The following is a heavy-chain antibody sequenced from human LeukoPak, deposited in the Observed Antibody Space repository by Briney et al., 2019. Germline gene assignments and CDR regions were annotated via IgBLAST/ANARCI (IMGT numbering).Heavy chain of an antibody. Sequence: PGGSLRLSCAASGFTFDDYAMHWVRQAPGKGLEWVSGISWNSGSIGYADSVKGRFTISRDNAKNSLYLQMNSLRAEDTAVYYCARDSTGYGYEEWSWGQGTLVTVSS. D-gene: IGHD5-18*01. CDR3: ARDSTGYGYEEWS. J-gene: IGHJ5*02. V-gene: IGHV3-9*01. CDR2: ISWNSGSI. CDR1: GFTFDDYA.